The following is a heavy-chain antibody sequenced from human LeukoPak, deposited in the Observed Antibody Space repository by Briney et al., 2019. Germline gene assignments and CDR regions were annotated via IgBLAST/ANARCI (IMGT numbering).Heavy chain of an antibody. V-gene: IGHV5-51*01. CDR2: IYPGDSDT. CDR1: GYSFTSYW. J-gene: IGHJ4*02. CDR3: ARARISSGYYYVGPFDY. Sequence: KGGESLKISCKGSGYSFTSYWIGWVRQMPGKGLEWMGIIYPGDSDTRYSPSFQGQVTISADKSISTAYLQWSSLKASDTAMYYCARARISSGYYYVGPFDYWGQGTLVTVSS. D-gene: IGHD3-22*01.